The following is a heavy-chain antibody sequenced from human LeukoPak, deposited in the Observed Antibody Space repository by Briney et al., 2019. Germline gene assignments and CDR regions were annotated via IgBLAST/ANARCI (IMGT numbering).Heavy chain of an antibody. CDR2: INPSGGST. Sequence: ASVKVSCKASGYTFTSYYMHWVRQAPGQGLEWMGIINPSGGSTSYAQKSQGRVTMTRDMSTSTVYMELSSLRSEDTAVYYCAIGTVTTDYFDYWGQGTLVTVSS. V-gene: IGHV1-46*01. D-gene: IGHD4-17*01. CDR3: AIGTVTTDYFDY. CDR1: GYTFTSYY. J-gene: IGHJ4*02.